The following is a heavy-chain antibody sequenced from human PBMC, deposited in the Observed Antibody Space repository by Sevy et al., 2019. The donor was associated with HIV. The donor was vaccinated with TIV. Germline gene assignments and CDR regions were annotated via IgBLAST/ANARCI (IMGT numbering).Heavy chain of an antibody. CDR1: GGSISSGDYY. CDR2: IFYSGST. J-gene: IGHJ4*02. CDR3: ARQRASSGYFYFDS. V-gene: IGHV4-30-4*01. Sequence: SETLSLTCTVSGGSISSGDYYWSWIRQPPGKGLEWIGYIFYSGSTYFNPSLKSRVTISLDTSKSQFSLRLSSVTAADTAVFYCARQRASSGYFYFDSWGQGTLLTVSS. D-gene: IGHD3-22*01.